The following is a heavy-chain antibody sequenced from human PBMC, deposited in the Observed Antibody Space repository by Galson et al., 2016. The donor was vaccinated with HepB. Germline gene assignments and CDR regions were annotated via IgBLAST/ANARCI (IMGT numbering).Heavy chain of an antibody. CDR3: ARDYGDQGLFDY. CDR2: ISASSRYT. V-gene: IGHV3-11*06. CDR1: GFTFSDYY. J-gene: IGHJ4*02. D-gene: IGHD4-17*01. Sequence: SLRLSCAASGFTFSDYYMNWIRQAPGKGLQWISYISASSRYTRYADSVKGRFTISRDNTKNSLYLQLNSLRPEDTAVYHCARDYGDQGLFDYWGQGVLVTVSS.